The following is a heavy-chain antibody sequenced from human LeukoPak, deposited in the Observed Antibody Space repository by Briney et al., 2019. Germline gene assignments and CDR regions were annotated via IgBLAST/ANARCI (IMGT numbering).Heavy chain of an antibody. D-gene: IGHD2-15*01. CDR2: ISGSGGST. Sequence: PGGSLRLSCAASGFTFSSYAMSWVRQAPGKGLEWVSAISGSGGSTYYADSVKGRFTISRDNSKNTLYLQMNSLRGEDTAVYYCAKLGDYYYYMDVWGKGTTVTVSS. V-gene: IGHV3-23*01. J-gene: IGHJ6*03. CDR1: GFTFSSYA. CDR3: AKLGDYYYYMDV.